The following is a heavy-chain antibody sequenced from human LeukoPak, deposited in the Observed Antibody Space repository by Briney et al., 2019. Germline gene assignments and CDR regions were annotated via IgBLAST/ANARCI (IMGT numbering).Heavy chain of an antibody. D-gene: IGHD2-15*01. J-gene: IGHJ4*02. CDR2: ISGSGGST. Sequence: PGGSLRLSCAASGFTFSSYTMSWVRQAPGKGLEWVSAISGSGGSTYYADSVKGRFTISRDNSKNTLYLQMNSLRAEDTAVYYCAKADCSGGSCYGDYWGQGTLVTVSS. V-gene: IGHV3-23*01. CDR1: GFTFSSYT. CDR3: AKADCSGGSCYGDY.